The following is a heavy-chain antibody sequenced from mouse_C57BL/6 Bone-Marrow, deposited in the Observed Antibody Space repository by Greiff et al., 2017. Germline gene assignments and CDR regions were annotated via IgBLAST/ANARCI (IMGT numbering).Heavy chain of an antibody. CDR1: GYAFTNYL. CDR2: INPGSGGT. V-gene: IGHV1-54*01. J-gene: IGHJ3*01. CDR3: AMGTWFAY. Sequence: QVQLQQSGAELVRPGTSVKVSCKASGYAFTNYLIEWVKQRPGQGLEWIGVINPGSGGTNYNEKFKGKATLTADKSSSTAYMQLSSLTSEDSAVYFCAMGTWFAYWGPEALVTVSA.